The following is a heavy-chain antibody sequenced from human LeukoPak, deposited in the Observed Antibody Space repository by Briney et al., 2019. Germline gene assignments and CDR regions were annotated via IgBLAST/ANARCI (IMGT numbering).Heavy chain of an antibody. V-gene: IGHV3-21*01. CDR2: ISSSSSYI. CDR1: GFTFSTYS. CDR3: ARGWGGNSGGGAIDY. Sequence: SGGSLRLSCAASGFTFSTYSMNWVRRAPGKGLDWVSSISSSSSYIYYADSVKGRFTSSRDNAKNSLYLQMNSLRAEDTALYYCARGWGGNSGGGAIDYWGQGTLVTVSS. J-gene: IGHJ4*02. D-gene: IGHD4-23*01.